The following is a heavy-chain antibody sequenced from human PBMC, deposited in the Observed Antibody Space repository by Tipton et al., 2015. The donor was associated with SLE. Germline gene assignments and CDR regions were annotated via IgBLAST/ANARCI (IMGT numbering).Heavy chain of an antibody. J-gene: IGHJ4*02. CDR1: GFTYSGYA. Sequence: SGFTYSGYAMHWVRQAPGKGLEWVAFIRADGSNKDYADSVKGRFTISRDNSKNTLYLQMNRLRVEDTAVYYCAAGTGAYFDHWGQGTLVTVSS. V-gene: IGHV3-30*02. CDR3: AAGTGAYFDH. CDR2: IRADGSNK. D-gene: IGHD3-10*01.